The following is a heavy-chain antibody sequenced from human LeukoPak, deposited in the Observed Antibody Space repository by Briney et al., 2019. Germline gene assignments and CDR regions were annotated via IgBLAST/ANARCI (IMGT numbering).Heavy chain of an antibody. V-gene: IGHV3-64D*06. Sequence: QPGGSLRLSCSASGFTFSSYAMHWVRQAPGKGLEYVSAISSNGGSTYYADSVKGRFTISRDSSKNTLYLQMSSLRAEDTAVYYCEIGIAVAAFDYWGQGTLVTVSS. CDR3: EIGIAVAAFDY. J-gene: IGHJ4*02. CDR2: ISSNGGST. CDR1: GFTFSSYA. D-gene: IGHD6-19*01.